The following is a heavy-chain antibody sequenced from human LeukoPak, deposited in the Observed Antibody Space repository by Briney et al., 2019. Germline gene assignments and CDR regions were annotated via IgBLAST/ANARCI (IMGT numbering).Heavy chain of an antibody. D-gene: IGHD3-10*01. V-gene: IGHV4-34*01. CDR1: GGSFSGYY. CDR3: ARGATYYYGSGSQNGYFDY. J-gene: IGHJ4*02. CDR2: INHSGST. Sequence: SETLSLTCAVYGGSFSGYYWSWIRQPPGKGLEWIGEINHSGSTNYNPSLKSRVTISVDTSKNQFSLKLSSVTAADTAVYYCARGATYYYGSGSQNGYFDYWGQGTLVTVSS.